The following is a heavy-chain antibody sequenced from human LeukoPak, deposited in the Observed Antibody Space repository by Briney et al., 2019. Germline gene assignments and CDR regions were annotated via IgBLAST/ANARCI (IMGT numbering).Heavy chain of an antibody. CDR3: ARGAYGDK. J-gene: IGHJ4*02. D-gene: IGHD4-17*01. CDR2: ISTQSGNT. V-gene: IGHV1-18*01. CDR1: GYTLTSYG. Sequence: VASVKVSCKASGYTLTSYGINWMRQAPGQGLEWMGWISTQSGNTNYAQKVQGRLTLTIDRSTNTAYMELRSLRSDDTAVYYCARGAYGDKWGQGTMVTVSS.